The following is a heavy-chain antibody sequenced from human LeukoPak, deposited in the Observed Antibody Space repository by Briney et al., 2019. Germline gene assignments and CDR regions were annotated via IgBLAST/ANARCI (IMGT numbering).Heavy chain of an antibody. V-gene: IGHV3-21*01. CDR3: ARDWSSSAWRDGVDV. D-gene: IGHD6-19*01. Sequence: GGSLRLSCAASGFTFSTYSMNWVRQAPGKGLEWVSSISSSSDYIYYADSVKGRFTISRDNANNSLHLQMSSLRAEDTAVYYCARDWSSSAWRDGVDVWGQGTTVTVSS. CDR2: ISSSSDYI. CDR1: GFTFSTYS. J-gene: IGHJ6*02.